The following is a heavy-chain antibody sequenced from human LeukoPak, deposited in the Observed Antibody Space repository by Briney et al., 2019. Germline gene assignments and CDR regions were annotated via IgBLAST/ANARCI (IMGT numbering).Heavy chain of an antibody. D-gene: IGHD3-10*01. V-gene: IGHV3-20*01. CDR3: ARGYYNSGLDY. Sequence: GGSLRLSCAASGFTFDDYGMSWVRQAPGKGLEWVSGISWNGGSTGYADSVKGRLTISRDNAKNSLYLQMNSLRAEDTALYHCARGYYNSGLDYWGQGTLVTVSS. J-gene: IGHJ4*02. CDR2: ISWNGGST. CDR1: GFTFDDYG.